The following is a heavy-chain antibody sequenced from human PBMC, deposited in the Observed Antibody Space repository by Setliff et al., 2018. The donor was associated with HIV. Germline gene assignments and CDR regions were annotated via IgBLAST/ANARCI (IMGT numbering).Heavy chain of an antibody. CDR1: GFTFSNSW. Sequence: GGSLSLSCAASGFTFSNSWRSWVRQTPGKGLEWVANIKQDGSEKYYVDSVKGRFTISRDNAKNSLYLQMSSLRAEDTAVYYCARETLPYYFDYWGQGTLVTVSS. CDR2: IKQDGSEK. V-gene: IGHV3-7*01. J-gene: IGHJ4*02. CDR3: ARETLPYYFDY.